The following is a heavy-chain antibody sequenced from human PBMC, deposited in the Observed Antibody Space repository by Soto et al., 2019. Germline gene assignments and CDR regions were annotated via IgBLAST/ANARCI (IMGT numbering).Heavy chain of an antibody. CDR1: GYNFTRFG. V-gene: IGHV1-18*01. J-gene: IGHJ6*02. Sequence: QFQLVQSGAEVKKPGASVKVSCKASGYNFTRFGISWVRQAPGHGLEWMGWMGAHSGHTRQAQKFQGRLTMTTDASMITAYIDLRSLTSDDTALYDCGREGQHLAQEDYYQCNGMAVWGQGTTVIVSS. D-gene: IGHD6-13*01. CDR3: GREGQHLAQEDYYQCNGMAV. CDR2: MGAHSGHT.